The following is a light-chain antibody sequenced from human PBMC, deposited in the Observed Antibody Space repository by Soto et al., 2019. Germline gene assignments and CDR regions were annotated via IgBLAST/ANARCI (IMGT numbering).Light chain of an antibody. V-gene: IGLV2-8*01. CDR1: SSDVGAYNY. CDR3: SSVAGINIL. J-gene: IGLJ1*01. Sequence: QSVLTQPPSASGSPGQSVTISCTGTSSDVGAYNYVSWYQQHPGKAPKLMISEVNKRPSGVPDRFSGSKSGNTASLTVSGLHAQDEADYYCSSVAGINILFGTGTKVTVL. CDR2: EVN.